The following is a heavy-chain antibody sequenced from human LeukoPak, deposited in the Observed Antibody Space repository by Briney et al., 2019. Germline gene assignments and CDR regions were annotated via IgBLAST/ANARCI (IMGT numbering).Heavy chain of an antibody. D-gene: IGHD6-13*01. CDR2: IIPILGIA. CDR3: ARGREQQLVRDAFDI. CDR1: GGTFSSYA. Sequence: SVKVSCKASGGTFSSYAISWVRQAPGQGLEWMGRIIPILGIANYAQKFQGRVTITADKSTSTAYMELSSLRSEDTAVYYCARGREQQLVRDAFDIWGQGTMVTVSS. J-gene: IGHJ3*02. V-gene: IGHV1-69*04.